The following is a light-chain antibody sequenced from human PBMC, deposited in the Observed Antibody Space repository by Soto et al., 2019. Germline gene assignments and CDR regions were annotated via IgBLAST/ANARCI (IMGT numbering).Light chain of an antibody. Sequence: QSVLTQPPSVSGAPGQRVTISCTGSSSNIGAGYDVHWYQQLPGTAPKLLISGNSNRPSGVPDRFSGSKSGASASLAITGLQGEHEADYYCQSYDSSLSGWVFGGGTKVTVL. CDR2: GNS. CDR1: SSNIGAGYD. J-gene: IGLJ3*02. V-gene: IGLV1-40*01. CDR3: QSYDSSLSGWV.